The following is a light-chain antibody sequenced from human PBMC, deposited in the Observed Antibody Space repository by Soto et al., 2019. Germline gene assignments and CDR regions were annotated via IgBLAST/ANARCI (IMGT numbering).Light chain of an antibody. CDR2: EVS. CDR1: SSDIGGHNY. J-gene: IGLJ2*01. V-gene: IGLV2-14*01. Sequence: QSALTQPASVSWSPGQSIAISCTGSSSDIGGHNYVSWYQHHPGKAPKLMVYEVSNRPSGVSKRFSGSKSGNTASLTISGLQAEDEADYYCSSYTSSSTVVCGGGTNVTVL. CDR3: SSYTSSSTVV.